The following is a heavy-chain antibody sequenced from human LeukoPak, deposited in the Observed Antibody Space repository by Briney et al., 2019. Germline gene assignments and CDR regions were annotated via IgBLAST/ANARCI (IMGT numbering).Heavy chain of an antibody. Sequence: PTGGSLRLSCAASGFTFSSYAMHWVRQAPGKGLEWVAVISYDGSNKYYADSVKGRFTISRDNSKNTLYLQMNSLRAEDTAVYYCARAARDPELLGWFNPWGQGTLVTVSS. CDR1: GFTFSSYA. D-gene: IGHD2-15*01. CDR2: ISYDGSNK. V-gene: IGHV3-30-3*01. J-gene: IGHJ5*02. CDR3: ARAARDPELLGWFNP.